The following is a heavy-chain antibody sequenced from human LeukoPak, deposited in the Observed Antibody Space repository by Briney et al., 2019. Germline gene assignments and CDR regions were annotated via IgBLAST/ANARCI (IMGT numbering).Heavy chain of an antibody. J-gene: IGHJ3*02. CDR3: ARVHRLVPGPFHI. Sequence: SETLSLTCTVSGGSISSYYWSWIRQPPGKGLEWIGNIYYSGSTNYNPSLKSRVTISVDTSKSQFSLNLRSVTAADTAVFYCARVHRLVPGPFHIWGQGKMVIVSS. CDR1: GGSISSYY. D-gene: IGHD6-6*01. V-gene: IGHV4-59*01. CDR2: IYYSGST.